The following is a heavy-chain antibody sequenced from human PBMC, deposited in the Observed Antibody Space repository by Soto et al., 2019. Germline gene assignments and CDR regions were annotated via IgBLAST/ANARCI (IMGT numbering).Heavy chain of an antibody. Sequence: SETLSLTCTVSGGSISSSSYFWGWIRQPPGKGLEWIGSIYYSGSTYYNPSLKSRVTISVDTSKNQFSLKLSSVTAADTAVYYCSREFIAAAGNWYYYYGMDVWGQGTTVTVSS. J-gene: IGHJ6*02. CDR3: SREFIAAAGNWYYYYGMDV. CDR1: GGSISSSSYF. V-gene: IGHV4-39*01. D-gene: IGHD6-13*01. CDR2: IYYSGST.